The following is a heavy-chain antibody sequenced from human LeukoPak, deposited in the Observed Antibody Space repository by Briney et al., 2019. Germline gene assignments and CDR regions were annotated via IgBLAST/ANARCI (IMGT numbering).Heavy chain of an antibody. J-gene: IGHJ4*02. CDR1: GFTLSTSW. V-gene: IGHV3-7*01. CDR2: IKQDGSQT. Sequence: PGGSLRLSCTASGFTLSTSWMSWVRQAPGRGLEWVASIKQDGSQTYYADSVKGRFTISRDNVQNTLYLQMNSLRAEDTAVYYCARLFRDVTTFDYWGQGTLVTVSS. CDR3: ARLFRDVTTFDY. D-gene: IGHD1-1*01.